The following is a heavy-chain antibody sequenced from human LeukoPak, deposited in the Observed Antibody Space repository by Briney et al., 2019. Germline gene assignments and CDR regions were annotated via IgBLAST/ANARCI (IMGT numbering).Heavy chain of an antibody. V-gene: IGHV4-59*07. CDR2: IYYTGST. CDR1: GGSIDSYY. Sequence: SDTLSLTCTVSGGSIDSYYWSWIRQPPGKGLEWIGYIYYTGSTEYHPSLKRRGTISLDTSKTQFSLKLTSVTAAATAVYYCARVYQSAEYYFDYWGQGNLVSVSS. CDR3: ARVYQSAEYYFDY. D-gene: IGHD2-2*01. J-gene: IGHJ4*02.